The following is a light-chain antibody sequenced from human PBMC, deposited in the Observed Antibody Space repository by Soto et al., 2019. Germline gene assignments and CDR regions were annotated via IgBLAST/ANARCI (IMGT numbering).Light chain of an antibody. J-gene: IGKJ2*01. CDR1: QSVSSSY. CDR2: GAS. Sequence: EIVLTQSPGTLSLSPGERATLSCRASQSVSSSYLAWYQHKPGHAPRLLIYGASSRATGIPDRCSGSGSGTDFTLTISRLEPEDFAVYYWQQYGSSPHTFGQGTKLEIK. V-gene: IGKV3-20*01. CDR3: QQYGSSPHT.